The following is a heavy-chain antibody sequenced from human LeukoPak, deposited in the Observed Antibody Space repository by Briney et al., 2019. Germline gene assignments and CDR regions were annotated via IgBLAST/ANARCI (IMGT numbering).Heavy chain of an antibody. CDR1: GGSISSYY. D-gene: IGHD6-13*01. J-gene: IGHJ4*02. CDR3: ARARYSSSWACDY. Sequence: SETLSLTCTVSGGSISSYYWSWIRQPPGKGLEWLGYIYYSGSTNYNPSLKSRVTISVDTSKNQFSLKLSSVTAADTAVYYCARARYSSSWACDYWGQGTLVTVSS. V-gene: IGHV4-59*01. CDR2: IYYSGST.